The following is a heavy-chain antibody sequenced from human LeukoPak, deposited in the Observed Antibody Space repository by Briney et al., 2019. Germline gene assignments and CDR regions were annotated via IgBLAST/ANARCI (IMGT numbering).Heavy chain of an antibody. Sequence: PSETLSLTCTVSGGSISSSSYYWGWIRQPPGKGLEWIGSIYYSGSTYYNPSLKSRVTISVGTSKNQFSLKLSSVTAADTAVYYCAYTNHYYFDWGQGTLVTVSS. J-gene: IGHJ4*02. CDR1: GGSISSSSYY. CDR2: IYYSGST. V-gene: IGHV4-39*01. D-gene: IGHD2/OR15-2a*01. CDR3: AYTNHYYFD.